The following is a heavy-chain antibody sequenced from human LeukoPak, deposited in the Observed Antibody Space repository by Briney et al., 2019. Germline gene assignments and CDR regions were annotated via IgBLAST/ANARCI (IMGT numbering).Heavy chain of an antibody. Sequence: GRCLRLSCAASGFTFSSYSMNWVRQAPGKGLDWVSSISSSSSYIYYADSVKGRFTISRDNAKNSLYLQMNSLRAEDTAVYYCARDQRGYSYGPGGYWGQGTLVSVSS. CDR3: ARDQRGYSYGPGGY. D-gene: IGHD5-18*01. CDR1: GFTFSSYS. V-gene: IGHV3-21*01. CDR2: ISSSSSYI. J-gene: IGHJ4*02.